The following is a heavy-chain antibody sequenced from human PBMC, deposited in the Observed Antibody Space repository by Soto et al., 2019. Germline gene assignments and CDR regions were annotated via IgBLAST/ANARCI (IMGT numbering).Heavy chain of an antibody. Sequence: EVELVESGGGLIQPGGSLRLSCAVSGFSVSSDYMTWVRQAPGQGLEWVSVIYSGGSISYAYSVKGRFTISRDNSKNTLYLQMNSLRVDDTAVYYCARYNYWGQGTLVTVSS. CDR3: ARYNY. V-gene: IGHV3-53*01. CDR1: GFSVSSDY. D-gene: IGHD1-1*01. J-gene: IGHJ4*02. CDR2: IYSGGSI.